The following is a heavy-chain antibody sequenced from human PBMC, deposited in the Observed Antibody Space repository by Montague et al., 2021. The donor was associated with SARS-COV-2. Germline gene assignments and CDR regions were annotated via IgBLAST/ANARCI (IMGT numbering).Heavy chain of an antibody. CDR3: ARSQHCGSDCYFAY. D-gene: IGHD2-21*02. J-gene: IGHJ4*02. CDR2: INPADSQT. CDR1: GYDFTRYW. V-gene: IGHV5-10-1*01. Sequence: QSGAEVKKSGESLRISCRGSGYDFTRYWISWVRQIPGKGLEWMGRINPADSQTNYSPSFQGQVTISVDKSIPTAYLQWSSLKPSDTAIYYCARSQHCGSDCYFAYWGQGSLVTVSS.